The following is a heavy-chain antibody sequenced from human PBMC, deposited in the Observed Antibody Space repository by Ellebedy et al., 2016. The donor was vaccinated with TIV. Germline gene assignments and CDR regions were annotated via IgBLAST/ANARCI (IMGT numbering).Heavy chain of an antibody. D-gene: IGHD5-12*01. CDR1: GGSISSYY. CDR3: ARIVAKGMDV. J-gene: IGHJ6*02. CDR2: IYYSGST. Sequence: SETLSLTCTVSGGSISSYYWSWIRQPPGKGLEWIGYIYYSGSTNYNPSLKSRVTISVDTSKNQFPLKLSSVTAADTAVYYCARIVAKGMDVWGQGTTVTVSS. V-gene: IGHV4-59*01.